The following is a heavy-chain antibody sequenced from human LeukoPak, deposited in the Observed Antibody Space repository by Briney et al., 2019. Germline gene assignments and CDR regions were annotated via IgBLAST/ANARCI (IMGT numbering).Heavy chain of an antibody. Sequence: PSQTLSLTCAISGDSVSTDSAGWNWIRQSPSRGLEWLGRTYYSSKWYKDYAPSVKSRITINPDTSKNQFSLQLNSVTPEDTAAYYCARGWLQSGFDYWGQGTLITVSS. CDR2: TYYSSKWYK. V-gene: IGHV6-1*01. CDR1: GDSVSTDSAG. CDR3: ARGWLQSGFDY. D-gene: IGHD5-24*01. J-gene: IGHJ4*02.